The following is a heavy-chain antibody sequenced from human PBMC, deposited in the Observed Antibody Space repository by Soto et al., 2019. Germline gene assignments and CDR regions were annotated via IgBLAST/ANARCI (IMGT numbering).Heavy chain of an antibody. CDR1: GGSITNSRFY. CDR2: IYYSGST. Sequence: SETLSLTCIVSGGSITNSRFYWGWIRQPPGKGLEWIGSIYYSGSTYYNQSLKSRLTISVDTSKNQFSLKLSPVAAGDTAVYYCARHLDVVVAGDSYFDYWGRGTLVT. V-gene: IGHV4-39*01. J-gene: IGHJ4*02. D-gene: IGHD2-15*01. CDR3: ARHLDVVVAGDSYFDY.